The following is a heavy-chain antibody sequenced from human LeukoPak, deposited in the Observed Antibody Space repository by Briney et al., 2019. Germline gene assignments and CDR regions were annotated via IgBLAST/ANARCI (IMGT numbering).Heavy chain of an antibody. CDR1: EFTFSSYG. D-gene: IGHD1-26*01. J-gene: IGHJ3*02. Sequence: GGSLRLSCAASEFTFSSYGMHWVRQVPGKGLVWVSRINSDVSTTNYADSVKGRFTISRDNAKNTIYLQMNSLRAEDTAVYYCARYGRYRAFDIWGPGTVVTVSS. CDR3: ARYGRYRAFDI. V-gene: IGHV3-74*01. CDR2: INSDVSTT.